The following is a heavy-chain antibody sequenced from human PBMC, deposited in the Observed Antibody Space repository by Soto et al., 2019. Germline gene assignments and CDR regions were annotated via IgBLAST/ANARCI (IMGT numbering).Heavy chain of an antibody. CDR1: GFTFDDYA. Sequence: EVQLVESGGGLVQPGRSLRLSCAASGFTFDDYAMHWVRQAPGKGLEWVSGISWNSGSIGYADSVKGRFTISRDNAKNYLYLQMNSLRAEDTALYYCAKDKSAAGTQDYYFDYWGQGTLVTVSS. CDR3: AKDKSAAGTQDYYFDY. D-gene: IGHD6-13*01. J-gene: IGHJ4*02. CDR2: ISWNSGSI. V-gene: IGHV3-9*01.